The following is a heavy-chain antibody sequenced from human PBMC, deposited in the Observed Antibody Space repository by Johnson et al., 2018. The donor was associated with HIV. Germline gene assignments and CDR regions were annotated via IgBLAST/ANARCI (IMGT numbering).Heavy chain of an antibody. J-gene: IGHJ3*02. V-gene: IGHV3-13*01. D-gene: IGHD2-21*02. CDR2: IGTAGDT. Sequence: VQLVESGGGVVQPGGSLRLSCAASGFDFGSYDMHWVRQATGKGLEWVSAIGTAGDTYYPGSVKGRFTISRDNSKNTLYLQMNSLRAEDTAVYYCVRDDYAFHIWGQGTMVTVSS. CDR3: VRDDYAFHI. CDR1: GFDFGSYD.